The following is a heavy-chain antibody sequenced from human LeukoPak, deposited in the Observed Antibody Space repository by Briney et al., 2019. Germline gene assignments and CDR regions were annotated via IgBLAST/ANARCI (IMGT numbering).Heavy chain of an antibody. CDR1: GFTFDDYG. D-gene: IGHD2-2*01. J-gene: IGHJ4*02. CDR2: IRDGGDIT. CDR3: AKDREYQVLWGYFDY. Sequence: SGGSLRLSCAASGFTFDDYGMSWVRQAPGKGLEWVSSIRDGGDITYYADSVRGRFTISRDTSKNTLFLQMNSLRVEDTAVYYCAKDREYQVLWGYFDYWGQGILVTVSS. V-gene: IGHV3-23*01.